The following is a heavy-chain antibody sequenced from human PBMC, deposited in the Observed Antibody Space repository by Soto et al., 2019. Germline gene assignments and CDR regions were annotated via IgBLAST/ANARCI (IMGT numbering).Heavy chain of an antibody. CDR1: GFSLSTSGVG. Sequence: QITLKESGPTLVKPTQTLALTCTFSGFSLSTSGVGVGWIRQAPGKALEWLAITYWDDDKRYRPSLKSRLTIINDTSKSQVILILTNMDPVDTATYYCAHALRRRDCSGGRCYWFDYWGQGTLVTVSS. D-gene: IGHD2-15*01. J-gene: IGHJ4*02. CDR2: TYWDDDK. CDR3: AHALRRRDCSGGRCYWFDY. V-gene: IGHV2-5*02.